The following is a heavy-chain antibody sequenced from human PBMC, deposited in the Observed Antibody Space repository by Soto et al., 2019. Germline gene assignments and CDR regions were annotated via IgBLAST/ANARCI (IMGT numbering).Heavy chain of an antibody. V-gene: IGHV3-30-3*01. CDR3: ARVSSYDPEFDY. Sequence: PGGSLRLSCAASGFTFSSYAMHWVRQAPGKGLEWVAVISYDGSNKYYADSVKGRFTISRDNSKNTLYLQMNSLRAEDTAVYYCARVSSYDPEFDYWGQGTLVTVS. CDR2: ISYDGSNK. CDR1: GFTFSSYA. J-gene: IGHJ4*02. D-gene: IGHD5-18*01.